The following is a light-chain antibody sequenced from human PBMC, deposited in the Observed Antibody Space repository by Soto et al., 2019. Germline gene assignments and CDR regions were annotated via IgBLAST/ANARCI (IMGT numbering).Light chain of an antibody. J-gene: IGKJ4*01. Sequence: EIVLTQSPATLSLSPGERATLSCRASHSVGTSLGWYQQKPGQTPSLLIYDSSNRATGIPARFRGSGSGTDFPLTITSPGPEDLAVYYCLQRANWPLTFGGGTKVEI. CDR2: DSS. CDR1: HSVGTS. V-gene: IGKV3-11*01. CDR3: LQRANWPLT.